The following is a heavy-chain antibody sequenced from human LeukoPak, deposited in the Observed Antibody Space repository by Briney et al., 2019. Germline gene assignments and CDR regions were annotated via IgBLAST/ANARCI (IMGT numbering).Heavy chain of an antibody. Sequence: ASVKVSCKASGGTFSSYAIRWVRQAPGQGLEWMGGIIPIFGTANYAQKFQGRVTITTDESTSTAYMELSSLRSEDTAVYYCALAVEPAAIPVWFDPWGQGTLVTVSS. CDR1: GGTFSSYA. D-gene: IGHD2-2*02. CDR3: ALAVEPAAIPVWFDP. V-gene: IGHV1-69*05. CDR2: IIPIFGTA. J-gene: IGHJ5*02.